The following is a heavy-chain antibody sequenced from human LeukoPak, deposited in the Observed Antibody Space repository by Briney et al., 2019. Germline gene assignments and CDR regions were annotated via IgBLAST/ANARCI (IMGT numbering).Heavy chain of an antibody. J-gene: IGHJ4*02. CDR2: ISSSSSYI. CDR3: ASTYYDFWSGYYTGFSAQLDY. Sequence: GGSLRLSCAASGFTFSSYAMSWVRQAPGKGLEWVSSISSSSSYIYYADSVKGRFTISRDNAKNSLYLQMNSLRAEDTAVYYCASTYYDFWSGYYTGFSAQLDYWGQGTLVTVSS. V-gene: IGHV3-21*01. CDR1: GFTFSSYA. D-gene: IGHD3-3*01.